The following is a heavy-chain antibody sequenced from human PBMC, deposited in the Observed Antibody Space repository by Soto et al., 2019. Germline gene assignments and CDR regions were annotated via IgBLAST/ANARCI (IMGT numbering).Heavy chain of an antibody. CDR2: IYHRGTT. V-gene: IGHV4-31*03. Sequence: QVKMQESGPGLVKPSETLSLTCTVSGGSIKTTGYYWNWIRQRPGKGLEWIGNIYHRGTTYYHPSLKSRVSLSVDTSNNQFSLRLTSVTAADTAVYFCARHVESTAARDSWGQGILVTVSA. CDR3: ARHVESTAARDS. D-gene: IGHD4-17*01. J-gene: IGHJ4*02. CDR1: GGSIKTTGYY.